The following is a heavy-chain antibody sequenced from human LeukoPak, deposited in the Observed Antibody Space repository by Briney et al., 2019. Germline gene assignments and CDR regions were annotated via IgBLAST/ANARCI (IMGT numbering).Heavy chain of an antibody. CDR1: GGSFSGYY. CDR3: ARGQWFRAF. Sequence: SETLSLTCAVYGGSFSGYYWTWIRQPPGKGLEWIGEIHYSGSATYNPSLKSRVTISVDTSKNQFSLKMNSVTAADTAVYYCARGQWFRAFWSRGTPVTVSS. V-gene: IGHV4-34*01. D-gene: IGHD3-10*01. CDR2: IHYSGSA. J-gene: IGHJ4*02.